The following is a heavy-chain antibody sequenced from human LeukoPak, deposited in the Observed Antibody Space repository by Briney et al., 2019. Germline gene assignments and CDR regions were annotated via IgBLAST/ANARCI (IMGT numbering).Heavy chain of an antibody. J-gene: IGHJ4*02. CDR2: IYYSGST. Sequence: SETLSLTCTVSGGSISSYYWSWIRQPPGKGLEWIGYIYYSGSTNYNPSLKSRVTISVDTSKNQFSLKLSSVTAADTAVYYCAAYPWRWNSGWYVAGYWGQGTLVTVSS. CDR1: GGSISSYY. CDR3: AAYPWRWNSGWYVAGY. D-gene: IGHD6-19*01. V-gene: IGHV4-59*01.